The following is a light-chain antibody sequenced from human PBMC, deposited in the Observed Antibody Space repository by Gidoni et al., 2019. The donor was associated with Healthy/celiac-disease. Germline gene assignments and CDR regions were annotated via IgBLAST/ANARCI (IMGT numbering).Light chain of an antibody. CDR2: DAS. CDR3: QQYNSYSPWT. Sequence: DIQMTQSPSTLSASVGDRVTNTCRASQSISIWLAWYQQKPGKAPKLLIYDASSLESGVPSRFSGSGSGTDFTLTISSLQPDDFATYYCQQYNSYSPWTFGQGTKVEIK. J-gene: IGKJ1*01. CDR1: QSISIW. V-gene: IGKV1-5*01.